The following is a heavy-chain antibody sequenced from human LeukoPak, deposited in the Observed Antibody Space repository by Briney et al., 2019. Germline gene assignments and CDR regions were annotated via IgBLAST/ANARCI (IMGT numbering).Heavy chain of an antibody. D-gene: IGHD1-20*01. CDR3: ARGAEGYNWSHFDY. CDR1: GGSISSYY. V-gene: IGHV4-34*01. Sequence: SETLSLTCTVSGGSISSYYWSWIRQPPGKGLEWIGEINHSGSTNYNPSLKSRVTVSVDTSKNQFSLKLSSVTAADTAVYYCARGAEGYNWSHFDYWGQGTLVTVSS. CDR2: INHSGST. J-gene: IGHJ4*02.